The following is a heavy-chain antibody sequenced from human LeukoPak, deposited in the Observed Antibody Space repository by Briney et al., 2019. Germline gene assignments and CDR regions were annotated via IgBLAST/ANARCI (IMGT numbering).Heavy chain of an antibody. CDR2: IYPRDSDT. CDR1: GYSFTSYW. J-gene: IGHJ4*02. CDR3: ATTYYYASSGYPYYFDY. Sequence: GESLKISCQGSGYSFTSYWSGWVPQLPGKGLEWMGIIYPRDSDTRYSPSFQGQVTISADKSISTAYLQWSSLKASDTAMYYCATTYYYASSGYPYYFDYWGQGTLVTVSS. V-gene: IGHV5-51*01. D-gene: IGHD3-22*01.